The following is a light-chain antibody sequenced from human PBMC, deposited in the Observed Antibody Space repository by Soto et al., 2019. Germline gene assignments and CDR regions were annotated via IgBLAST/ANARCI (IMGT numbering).Light chain of an antibody. CDR2: GAS. V-gene: IGKV3-20*01. CDR1: QSVSSNF. J-gene: IGKJ1*01. CDR3: HQYGSSPAT. Sequence: VLTQSPGTLSLSPGERATLSCRASQSVSSNFLAWYQQKPGQAPRLLIYGASSRATAIPDRFSGSGSGTDFTLTISRLEPEDFAVYYCHQYGSSPATFGQVTKVDIK.